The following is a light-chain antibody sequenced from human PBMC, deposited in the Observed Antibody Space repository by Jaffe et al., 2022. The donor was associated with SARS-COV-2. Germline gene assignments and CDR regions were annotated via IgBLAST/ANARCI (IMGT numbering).Light chain of an antibody. J-gene: IGKJ1*01. V-gene: IGKV4-1*01. CDR3: HQYANTPWT. CDR1: QSVLYSPNNKNY. CDR2: WAS. Sequence: DIVMTQSPDSLAVSLGERATINCKSSQSVLYSPNNKNYLAWYQQKPGQPPKLLIYWASTRESGVPDRFSGSGSGADFTLTISSLQAEDVAVYYCHQYANTPWTFGQGTKVEIK.